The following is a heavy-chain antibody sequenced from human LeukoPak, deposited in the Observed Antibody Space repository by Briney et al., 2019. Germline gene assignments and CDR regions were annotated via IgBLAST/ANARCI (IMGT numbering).Heavy chain of an antibody. V-gene: IGHV1-46*01. J-gene: IGHJ4*02. CDR2: INPSGGST. Sequence: GASVKVSCKASGYTFTSYYMHWVRQAPGQGLEWMGIINPSGGSTSYAQKFQGRVTMTRDTSISTAYMELSRLRSDDTAVYYCAREIAGVNSRKYYFDYWGQGTLVTVSS. CDR3: AREIAGVNSRKYYFDY. D-gene: IGHD1-14*01. CDR1: GYTFTSYY.